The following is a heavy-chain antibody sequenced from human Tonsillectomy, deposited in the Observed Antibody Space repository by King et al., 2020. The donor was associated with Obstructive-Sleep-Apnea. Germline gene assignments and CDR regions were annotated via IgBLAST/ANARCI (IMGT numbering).Heavy chain of an antibody. D-gene: IGHD3-10*01. CDR2: IYYSGST. J-gene: IGHJ5*02. CDR1: GGSISSSSYY. CDR3: ARDRYYGSGSS. Sequence: QLQESGPGLVKPSETLSLTCTVSGGSISSSSYYWGWIRQPPGKGLEWIGSIYYSGSTYYNPSLKSRVTISVDTSKNQFSLKLSSVTAADTAVYYCARDRYYGSGSSWGQGTLVTVSS. V-gene: IGHV4-39*07.